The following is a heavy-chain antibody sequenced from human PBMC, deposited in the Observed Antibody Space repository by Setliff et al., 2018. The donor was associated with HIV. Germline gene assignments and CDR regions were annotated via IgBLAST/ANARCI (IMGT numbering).Heavy chain of an antibody. D-gene: IGHD2-15*01. J-gene: IGHJ6*03. CDR2: IYHSGST. CDR1: GYSISNGYY. CDR3: AKTVVLTPYVSYYYYMDV. Sequence: TSETLSLTCALSGYSISNGYYWGWIRQPSGKGLEWIGSIYHSGSTFYNPSLRSRVTISVDTSQDQFSLRLTSVTAADTAVYYCAKTVVLTPYVSYYYYMDVWGKGTTVTVSS. V-gene: IGHV4-38-2*01.